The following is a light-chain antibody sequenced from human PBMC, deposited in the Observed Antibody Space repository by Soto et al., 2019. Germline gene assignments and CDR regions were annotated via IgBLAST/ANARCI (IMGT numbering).Light chain of an antibody. Sequence: DIQMTQSPSTLSSSVGDRVTITCRASQSFSNWLAWYQQKPEKAPKLLIYLASTLVFGVPSRFSGSGSWTEFTLHRSSLQPDDFATYDCQRYSSYPFPFGRGTEVDIQ. CDR1: QSFSNW. J-gene: IGKJ3*01. CDR2: LAS. CDR3: QRYSSYPFP. V-gene: IGKV1-5*03.